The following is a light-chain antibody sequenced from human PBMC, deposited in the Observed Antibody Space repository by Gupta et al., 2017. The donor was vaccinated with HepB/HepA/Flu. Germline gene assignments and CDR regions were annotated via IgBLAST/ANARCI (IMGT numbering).Light chain of an antibody. CDR1: QSVSHN. Sequence: EVVMTQSPDTLSVSPGGRATLSCRASQSVSHNLAWYQQKPGQAPRLLISGASTRATNIPARFSGSGSGTEFTLTISSLQSEDSGVYYCQQYKIWPPLTFGGGTKVEIK. J-gene: IGKJ4*01. CDR3: QQYKIWPPLT. CDR2: GAS. V-gene: IGKV3-15*01.